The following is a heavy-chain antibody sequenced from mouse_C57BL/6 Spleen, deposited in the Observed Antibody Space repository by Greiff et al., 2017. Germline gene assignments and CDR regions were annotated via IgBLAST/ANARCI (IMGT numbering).Heavy chain of an antibody. Sequence: EVKLQESGGGLVQPGGSMKLSCVASGFTFSNYWMNWVRQSPEKGLEWVAQIRLKSDNYATHYAESVKGRFTISRDDSKSSVYLQMNNLRAEDTGIYYCTGLSLFAYWGQGTLVTVSA. V-gene: IGHV6-3*01. CDR2: IRLKSDNYAT. J-gene: IGHJ3*01. CDR1: GFTFSNYW. CDR3: TGLSLFAY.